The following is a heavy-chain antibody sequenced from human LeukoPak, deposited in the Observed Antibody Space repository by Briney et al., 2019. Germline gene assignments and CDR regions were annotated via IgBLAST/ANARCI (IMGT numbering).Heavy chain of an antibody. CDR3: AREQLVTMVRGVIVQPGQFDY. J-gene: IGHJ4*02. D-gene: IGHD3-10*01. V-gene: IGHV1-69*13. CDR2: IIPIFGTA. CDR1: GGTFSSYA. Sequence: GASVKVSCKASGGTFSSYAISWVRQAPGRGLEWMGGIIPIFGTANYAQKFQGRVTITADESTSTAYMELSSLRSEDTAVYYCAREQLVTMVRGVIVQPGQFDYWGQGTLVTVSS.